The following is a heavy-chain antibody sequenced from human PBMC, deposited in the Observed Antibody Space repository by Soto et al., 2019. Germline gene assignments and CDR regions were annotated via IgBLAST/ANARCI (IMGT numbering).Heavy chain of an antibody. Sequence: SETLSLTCTVSGGSISSYYWSWIRHPPGKGLEWIGYIYYSGSTNYNPSLKSRVTISVDTSKNQFSLKLRSVTAADTAMYYCARHGCSGGSCKGYFDYWGQGTLVTVSS. CDR3: ARHGCSGGSCKGYFDY. D-gene: IGHD2-15*01. J-gene: IGHJ4*02. CDR1: GGSISSYY. CDR2: IYYSGST. V-gene: IGHV4-59*08.